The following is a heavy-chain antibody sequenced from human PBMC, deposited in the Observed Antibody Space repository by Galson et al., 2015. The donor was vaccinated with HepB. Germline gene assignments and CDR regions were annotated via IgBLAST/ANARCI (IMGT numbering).Heavy chain of an antibody. CDR2: ISSSGRST. V-gene: IGHV3-23*01. D-gene: IGHD6-13*01. CDR1: GFNFANYV. CDR3: AKSLYQWVAATLQKKYQYYYGMDV. J-gene: IGHJ6*02. Sequence: SLRLSCAASGFNFANYVMTWVRQALGKGLKWVSGISSSGRSTYYADSVEGRFTISRDNSRNTVYLQMSSLRAEDTAVYYCAKSLYQWVAATLQKKYQYYYGMDVWGQGTTVTVSS.